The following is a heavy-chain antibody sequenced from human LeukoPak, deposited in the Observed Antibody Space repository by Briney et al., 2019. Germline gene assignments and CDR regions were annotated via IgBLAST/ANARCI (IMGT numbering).Heavy chain of an antibody. J-gene: IGHJ4*02. D-gene: IGHD5-18*01. V-gene: IGHV3-30*18. CDR1: GFTFTNFG. CDR3: AKESGYSYGYNPQYFDY. Sequence: GGSLRLSCAPSGFTFTNFGMHWVRQGPGKGLEWVAVISYDGSNKYYADSVKGRFTISRDNSKNTLYLQMNSLRAEDTAVYYCAKESGYSYGYNPQYFDYWGQGTLVTVSS. CDR2: ISYDGSNK.